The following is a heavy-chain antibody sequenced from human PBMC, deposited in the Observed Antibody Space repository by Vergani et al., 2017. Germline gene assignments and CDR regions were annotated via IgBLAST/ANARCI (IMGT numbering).Heavy chain of an antibody. CDR1: GGSISSSSYY. J-gene: IGHJ4*02. Sequence: QLQLQESGPGLVKPSETLSLTCTVSGGSISSSSYYWGWIRQPPGKGLEWIGSIYYSGSTYYNPSLKSRVTISVDTSKNQFSLKLSSVTAADTAVYYCARDGEFYSYFYWGQGTLVTVSS. D-gene: IGHD5-18*01. CDR3: ARDGEFYSYFY. CDR2: IYYSGST. V-gene: IGHV4-39*07.